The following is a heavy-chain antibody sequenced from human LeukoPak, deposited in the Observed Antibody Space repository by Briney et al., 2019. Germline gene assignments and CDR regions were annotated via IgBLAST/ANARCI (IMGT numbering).Heavy chain of an antibody. CDR1: GGTFSSYA. CDR3: ARSDGYNYEGHFDY. V-gene: IGHV1-69*04. Sequence: SVKVSCKASGGTFSSYAISWVRQAPGQGLEWMGRIIPILGITNYAQKFQGRVTITADKSTSTAYMELSSLRSEDTAMYYCARSDGYNYEGHFDYWGQGTLVTVSS. CDR2: IIPILGIT. J-gene: IGHJ4*02. D-gene: IGHD5-24*01.